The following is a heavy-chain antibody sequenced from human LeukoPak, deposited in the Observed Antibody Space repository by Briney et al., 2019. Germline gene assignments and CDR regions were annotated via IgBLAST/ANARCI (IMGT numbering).Heavy chain of an antibody. J-gene: IGHJ3*02. CDR2: IYYSGST. Sequence: SETLSLTCTVSGGSISSYYWSWIRQPPGKGLEWIGYIYYSGSTNYNPSLKSRVTISVDTSKNQFSLKLSSVTAADTAVHYCARLIYYYDSSGYYYGNAFDIWGQGTMVTVSS. CDR3: ARLIYYYDSSGYYYGNAFDI. V-gene: IGHV4-59*01. CDR1: GGSISSYY. D-gene: IGHD3-22*01.